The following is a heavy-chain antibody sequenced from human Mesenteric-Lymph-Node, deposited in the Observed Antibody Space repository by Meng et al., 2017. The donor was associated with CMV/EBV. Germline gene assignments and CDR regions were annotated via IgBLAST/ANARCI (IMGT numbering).Heavy chain of an antibody. CDR3: ARDRDTDWYSPFDY. Sequence: QVQLVQSGAEGKKPGSSVKDSCKASGYTFIDYYINWVRQAPGQGLEGMGLIKPKTGGRSYAKNLQGRVTMTRDTSINTAYMEVNRLNSDDTAMYYCARDRDTDWYSPFDYWGPGTLVTVSS. CDR2: IKPKTGGR. D-gene: IGHD3-9*01. V-gene: IGHV1-2*06. CDR1: GYTFIDYY. J-gene: IGHJ4*02.